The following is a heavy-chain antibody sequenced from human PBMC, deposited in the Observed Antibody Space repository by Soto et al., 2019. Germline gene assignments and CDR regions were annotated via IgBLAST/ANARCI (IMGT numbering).Heavy chain of an antibody. Sequence: VSGPTLVNPXQTLTLTCTFSGFSLSTSGMRVSWIRQPPGKALEWLARIDWDDDKFYSTSLKTRLTISKDTSKNQVVLTMTNMDPVDTATYYCARSVSIEMATILDYWGQGTLVTVSS. D-gene: IGHD5-12*01. CDR2: IDWDDDK. CDR3: ARSVSIEMATILDY. J-gene: IGHJ4*02. CDR1: GFSLSTSGMR. V-gene: IGHV2-70*04.